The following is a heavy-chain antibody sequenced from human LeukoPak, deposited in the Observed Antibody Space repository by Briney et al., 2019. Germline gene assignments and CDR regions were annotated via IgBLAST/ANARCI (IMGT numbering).Heavy chain of an antibody. CDR2: ISGSGGST. CDR3: AIFFFKQKTAYEMDV. J-gene: IGHJ6*02. V-gene: IGHV3-23*01. CDR1: GGTFSSYA. Sequence: PGGSLRLSCAAPGGTFSSYAMSWVRQAPGRGLEEVSAISGSGGSTYYADSVKGRFTISRENSKNTLYLQMNSLRAEDTAVYYCAIFFFKQKTAYEMDVWGQGTTVTVSS. D-gene: IGHD2-21*01.